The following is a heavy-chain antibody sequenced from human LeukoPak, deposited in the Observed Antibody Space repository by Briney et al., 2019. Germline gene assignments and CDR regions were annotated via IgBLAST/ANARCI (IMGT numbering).Heavy chain of an antibody. CDR1: GGSISSYY. D-gene: IGHD3-16*02. CDR3: ARARPTYDYVWGSYRHLWFDP. CDR2: IYTSGST. Sequence: SETLSLTCTVSGGSISSYYWSWIRQPAGKGLEWIGRIYTSGSTNYNPSLKSRVTMSVDTSKNQFSLKLSSVTAADTAVYYCARARPTYDYVWGSYRHLWFDPWGQGTLVTVSS. J-gene: IGHJ5*02. V-gene: IGHV4-4*07.